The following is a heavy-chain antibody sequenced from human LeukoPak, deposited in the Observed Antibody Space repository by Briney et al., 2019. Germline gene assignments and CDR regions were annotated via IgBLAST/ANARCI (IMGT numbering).Heavy chain of an antibody. CDR3: AREGPKGRDC. CDR1: GGTFSSYA. Sequence: GASVKVSCKASGGTFSSYAISWVRQAPGQGVEWMGGIIPIFGTANYAQKFQGRVTITADESTSTAYMELSSLRSEDTAVYYCAREGPKGRDCWGQGTLVTVSS. V-gene: IGHV1-69*13. CDR2: IIPIFGTA. J-gene: IGHJ4*02.